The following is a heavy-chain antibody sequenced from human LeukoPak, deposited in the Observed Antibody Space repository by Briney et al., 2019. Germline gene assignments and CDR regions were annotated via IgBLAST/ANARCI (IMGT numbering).Heavy chain of an antibody. CDR2: ISGSCGST. J-gene: IGHJ4*02. CDR3: AKEEYCYVSSGYSPAFDY. D-gene: IGHD3-22*01. CDR1: GFTFSSYA. Sequence: GGSLRLSCAASGFTFSSYAMSWVRQAPGRGLQWVSVISGSCGSTYYADSVKGRFTISRDNSKNTLYLQMNNLRAEDTAVYYCAKEEYCYVSSGYSPAFDYWGQGTLVTVSS. V-gene: IGHV3-23*01.